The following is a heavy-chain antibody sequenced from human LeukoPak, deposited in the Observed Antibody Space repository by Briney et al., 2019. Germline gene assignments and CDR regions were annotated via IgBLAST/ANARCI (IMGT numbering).Heavy chain of an antibody. CDR1: GGSFSGHY. CDR2: VDHSGST. Sequence: SETLSLTCAVYGGSFSGHYWSWIRQAPGKGLEWIGEVDHSGSTNYNPSLKSRVTISVDASKNQFSLKLSSVTAADTAVYYCARVPGRSYSGSYPLDYWGQGTLVTVSS. V-gene: IGHV4-34*01. J-gene: IGHJ4*02. D-gene: IGHD1-26*01. CDR3: ARVPGRSYSGSYPLDY.